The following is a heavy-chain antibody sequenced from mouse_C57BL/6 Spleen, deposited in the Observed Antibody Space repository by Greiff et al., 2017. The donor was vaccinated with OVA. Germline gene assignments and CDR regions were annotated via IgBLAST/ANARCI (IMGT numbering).Heavy chain of an antibody. CDR3: ARSLNCDGSYFDY. V-gene: IGHV1-26*01. D-gene: IGHD4-1*01. Sequence: VQLQQSGPELVKPGASVKISCKASGYTFTDYYMNWVKQSHGKSLEWIGDINPNNGGTSYNQKFKGKATLTVDKSSSTAYMELRSLTSEDSAVYYCARSLNCDGSYFDYWGQGTTLTVSS. J-gene: IGHJ2*01. CDR2: INPNNGGT. CDR1: GYTFTDYY.